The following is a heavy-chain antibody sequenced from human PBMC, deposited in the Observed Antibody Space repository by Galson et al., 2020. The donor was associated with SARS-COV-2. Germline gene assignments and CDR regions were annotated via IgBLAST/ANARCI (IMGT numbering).Heavy chain of an antibody. V-gene: IGHV3-30*18. CDR1: GFTFSSSA. D-gene: IGHD3-22*01. J-gene: IGHJ4*02. CDR3: AKVEPEYFYDSALDY. Sequence: GESLKITCTATGFTFSSSAMHWVRQAPGKGLEWVAVTSYDSTYKYYADSVKGRFTISRNNSKNTLFMQMNSLRAEDTAVYYCAKVEPEYFYDSALDYWGQGTLVTVSS. CDR2: TSYDSTYK.